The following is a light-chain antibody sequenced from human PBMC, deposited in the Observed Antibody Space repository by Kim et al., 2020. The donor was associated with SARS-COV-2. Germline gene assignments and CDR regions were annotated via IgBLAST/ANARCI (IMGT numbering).Light chain of an antibody. J-gene: IGLJ3*02. CDR2: EDN. CDR3: QSFASTSRV. V-gene: IGLV6-57*03. Sequence: LTQPHSVSASPGKTVTISCTRSSGPIAATYVQWYQQRPGSAPTIVIFEDNKRPSVVPDRFSGSVDTSSNSASLTISGLKTEDESDYYCQSFASTSRVFGGGTKLTVL. CDR1: SGPIAATY.